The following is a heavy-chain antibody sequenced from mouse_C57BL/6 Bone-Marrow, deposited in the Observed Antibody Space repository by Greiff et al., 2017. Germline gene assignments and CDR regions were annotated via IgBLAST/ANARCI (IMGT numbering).Heavy chain of an antibody. D-gene: IGHD1-1*01. Sequence: EVQLQQSGPELVKPGASVKISCKASGYSFTGYYMNWVKQSPEKSLEWIGEINPSTGGTTYNQKFKAKATLTVDKSSSTAYMQLKSLTSEDSAVYYCARSMNYYGISDYWGQGTTLTVSS. CDR2: INPSTGGT. CDR3: ARSMNYYGISDY. CDR1: GYSFTGYY. J-gene: IGHJ2*01. V-gene: IGHV1-42*01.